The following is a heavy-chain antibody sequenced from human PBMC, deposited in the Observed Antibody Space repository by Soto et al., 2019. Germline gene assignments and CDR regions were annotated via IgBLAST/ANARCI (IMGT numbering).Heavy chain of an antibody. Sequence: ASVKVSCKASGYTFTSYAMHWVRQAPGQRLEWMGWINAGNGNTKYSQKFQGRVTITRDTSASTAYMELSSLRSEDTAVYYCATYYYDSSGYYYHYYYYGMDVWGQGTTVTVS. CDR1: GYTFTSYA. CDR3: ATYYYDSSGYYYHYYYYGMDV. V-gene: IGHV1-3*01. CDR2: INAGNGNT. D-gene: IGHD3-22*01. J-gene: IGHJ6*02.